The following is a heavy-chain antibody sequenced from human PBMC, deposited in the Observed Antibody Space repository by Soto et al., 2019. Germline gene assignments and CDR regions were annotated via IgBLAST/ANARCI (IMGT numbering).Heavy chain of an antibody. V-gene: IGHV4-59*08. CDR3: ARQVGSSWPFDY. J-gene: IGHJ4*02. CDR1: GGSISSYY. Sequence: QVQLQESGPGLVKPSETLSLTCTVSGGSISSYYWSWIRQPPGKGLEWIGYIYYSGSTNYNPSLKSRVTISVDTSKNQCSLKLSSVTAADTAVYYCARQVGSSWPFDYWGQGTLVTVSS. D-gene: IGHD6-13*01. CDR2: IYYSGST.